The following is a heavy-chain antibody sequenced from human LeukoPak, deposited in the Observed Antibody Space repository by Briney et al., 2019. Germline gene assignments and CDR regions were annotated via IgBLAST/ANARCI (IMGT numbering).Heavy chain of an antibody. J-gene: IGHJ4*02. CDR1: GFTFSSYW. CDR2: IWGDENHK. Sequence: GGSLRLSCAASGFTFSSYWMNWARQAPGKGLEWVAVIWGDENHKYYGDSVRGRFTISRDNAKNTLYLQMDSLRVEDTAVYYCARDVGSAPFDYWGQGTLVTVSS. CDR3: ARDVGSAPFDY. D-gene: IGHD6-25*01. V-gene: IGHV3-33*08.